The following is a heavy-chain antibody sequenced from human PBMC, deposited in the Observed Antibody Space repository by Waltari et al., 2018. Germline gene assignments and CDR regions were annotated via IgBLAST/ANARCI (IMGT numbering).Heavy chain of an antibody. CDR2: IYHDGTN. V-gene: IGHV4-38-2*01. D-gene: IGHD2-2*03. J-gene: IGHJ4*02. CDR3: SRQVLGYCTSAACRRLES. CDR1: GYAVNSGFY. Sequence: QVQLQESGPGLVKSSETLSLTCDVSGYAVNSGFYWGWIRQAPGKGLEWVATIYHDGTNFYNPSLKSRLSVSMDTSKNQISLTLKSVTAADTALYYCSRQVLGYCTSAACRRLESWGQGTLVTVSS.